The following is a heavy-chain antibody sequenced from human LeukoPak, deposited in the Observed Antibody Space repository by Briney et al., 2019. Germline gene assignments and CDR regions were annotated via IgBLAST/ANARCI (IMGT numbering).Heavy chain of an antibody. V-gene: IGHV1-69*04. D-gene: IGHD3-16*02. J-gene: IGHJ4*02. CDR1: GGTFSSYA. Sequence: SVKVSCKASGGTFSSYAISWVRQAPGQGLEWMGRIIPILGIANYAQKFQGRVTITADKSTSTAYMELSGLRSEDTAVYYCARAPYDYVWGSYRYLDYWGQGTLVTVSS. CDR3: ARAPYDYVWGSYRYLDY. CDR2: IIPILGIA.